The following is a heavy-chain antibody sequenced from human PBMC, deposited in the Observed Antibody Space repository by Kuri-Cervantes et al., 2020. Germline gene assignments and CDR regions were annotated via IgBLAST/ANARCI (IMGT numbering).Heavy chain of an antibody. CDR1: GYTFTGYY. CDR3: ARDLSVVLSTYYYDSSGDLVLRY. D-gene: IGHD3-22*01. CDR2: INPNSGGT. J-gene: IGHJ4*02. V-gene: IGHV1-2*04. Sequence: ASVKVSCKASGYTFTGYYMHWVRQAPGQGLEWMGWINPNSGGTNYAQKFQGWVTMTRDTSISTAYMELSRLRSDDTAVYYCARDLSVVLSTYYYDSSGDLVLRYWGQGTLVTVSS.